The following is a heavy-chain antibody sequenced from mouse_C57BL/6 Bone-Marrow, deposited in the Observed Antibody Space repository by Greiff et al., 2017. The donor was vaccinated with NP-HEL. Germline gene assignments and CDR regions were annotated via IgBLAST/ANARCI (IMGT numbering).Heavy chain of an antibody. V-gene: IGHV5-9-1*02. J-gene: IGHJ4*01. CDR1: GFTFSSYA. CDR3: TREIGYYGSSSRRYAMDY. Sequence: EVKVVESGEGLVKPGGSLKLSCAASGFTFSSYAMSWVRQTPEKRLEWVAYISSGGDYIYYADTVKGRFTISRDNARNTLYLQMSSLKSEDTAMYYCTREIGYYGSSSRRYAMDYWGQGTSVTVSS. D-gene: IGHD1-1*01. CDR2: ISSGGDYI.